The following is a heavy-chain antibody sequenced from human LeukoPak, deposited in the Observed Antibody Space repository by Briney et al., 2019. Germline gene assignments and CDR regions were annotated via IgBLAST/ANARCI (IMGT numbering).Heavy chain of an antibody. CDR1: GFTFSSYT. CDR2: ISSSGGST. Sequence: GGSLRLSCAASGFTFSSYTMSWVRQAPGKGLEWVSVISSSGGSTYYADSVKGRFSISRDNSKNTLYLEMNSLRAEDTAVYYCAREVGFFDYWGRGTLVTVSS. V-gene: IGHV3-23*01. CDR3: AREVGFFDY. J-gene: IGHJ4*02. D-gene: IGHD1-26*01.